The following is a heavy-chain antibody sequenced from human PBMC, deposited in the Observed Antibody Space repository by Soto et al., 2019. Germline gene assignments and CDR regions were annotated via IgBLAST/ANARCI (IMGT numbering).Heavy chain of an antibody. D-gene: IGHD2-2*01. Sequence: EVQLLESGGGLVQPGGSLRLSCAASGLTFSSYAMSWVRQAPGKGLEWVSAISGSGAVTYYADSVKGQFTISRDNSKNTLYLQMNSLRAEDTAVYYCAKDKGCTSTTCHWNAFDIWGQGTMVTVSS. V-gene: IGHV3-23*01. CDR3: AKDKGCTSTTCHWNAFDI. CDR1: GLTFSSYA. CDR2: ISGSGAVT. J-gene: IGHJ3*02.